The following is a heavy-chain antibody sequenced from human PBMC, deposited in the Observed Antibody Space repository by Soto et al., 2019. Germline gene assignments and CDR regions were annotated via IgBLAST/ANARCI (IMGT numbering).Heavy chain of an antibody. V-gene: IGHV1-46*01. J-gene: IGHJ4*02. CDR3: ARMYYGSGGYLGPPSDY. D-gene: IGHD3-10*01. Sequence: GASVKVSCKASGYTFTSYYMHWVRQAPGQGLEWMGIINPSGGSTSYAQKFQGRVTMTRDTSTSTVYMELSSLRSEDTAVYYCARMYYGSGGYLGPPSDYWGQGTLVTVSS. CDR1: GYTFTSYY. CDR2: INPSGGST.